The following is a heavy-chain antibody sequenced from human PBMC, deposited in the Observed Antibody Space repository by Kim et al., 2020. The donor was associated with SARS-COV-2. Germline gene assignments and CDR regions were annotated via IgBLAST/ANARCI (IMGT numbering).Heavy chain of an antibody. CDR2: ISSSSSTI. Sequence: GGSLRLSCAASGFTFSSYSMNWVRQAPGKGLEWVSYISSSSSTIYYADSVKGRFTISRDNAKNSLYLQMNSLRDEDTAVYYCARGFRLGGRSGLDYWGQGTLVTVSS. D-gene: IGHD3-3*01. CDR3: ARGFRLGGRSGLDY. V-gene: IGHV3-48*02. J-gene: IGHJ4*02. CDR1: GFTFSSYS.